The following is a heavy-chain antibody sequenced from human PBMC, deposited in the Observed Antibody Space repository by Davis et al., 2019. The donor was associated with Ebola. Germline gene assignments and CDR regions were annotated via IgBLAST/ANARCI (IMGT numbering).Heavy chain of an antibody. V-gene: IGHV5-51*01. J-gene: IGHJ4*02. D-gene: IGHD3-22*01. Sequence: GESLKISCEASGYSFTSYWIGWVRQKPGKGLEWMGMIYPGDSDTRYSPSCQGQVTISVDRSISTAYLQWSSLKASDTAMYYCAKQESLYGSSDYWGQGTLVTVSS. CDR2: IYPGDSDT. CDR3: AKQESLYGSSDY. CDR1: GYSFTSYW.